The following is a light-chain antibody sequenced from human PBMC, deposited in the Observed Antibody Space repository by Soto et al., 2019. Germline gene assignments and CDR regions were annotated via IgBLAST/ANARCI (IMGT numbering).Light chain of an antibody. CDR2: AAS. J-gene: IGKJ5*01. V-gene: IGKV1-12*01. CDR3: QQANSFPIT. Sequence: DMQMSQSPSTLSASVGERVTITCRASQSISSWLAWYQQKPGKAPKLLIYAASSLQSGVPSRFSGSGSGTDFTLTISSLQPEDFATYYCQQANSFPITFGQGTRLEIK. CDR1: QSISSW.